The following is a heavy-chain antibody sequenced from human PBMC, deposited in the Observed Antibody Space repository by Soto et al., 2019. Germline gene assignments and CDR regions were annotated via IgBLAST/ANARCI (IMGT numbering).Heavy chain of an antibody. CDR1: GFAFRTYG. CDR2: ISTSSSAI. CDR3: ARDCADYDILTGYYDYYYHCMDV. J-gene: IGHJ6*02. D-gene: IGHD3-9*01. V-gene: IGHV3-21*06. Sequence: PGGSLRLSCVASGFAFRTYGMNWVRQAPGKGLEWVSSISTSSSAIYYTDSVKGRFTISRDNARNSLYLHMKSLRAEDTAVYFCARDCADYDILTGYYDYYYHCMDVWGQGTTVTVSS.